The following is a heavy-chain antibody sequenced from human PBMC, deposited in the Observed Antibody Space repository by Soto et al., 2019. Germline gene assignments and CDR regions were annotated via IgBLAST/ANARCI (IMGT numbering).Heavy chain of an antibody. J-gene: IGHJ4*02. CDR3: TSRYYYDSSGYRPSVDFGY. D-gene: IGHD3-22*01. CDR2: IRSKANGYAT. CDR1: GFTFSGSA. Sequence: GGSLRLSCAASGFTFSGSAMHWVRQASGKGLEWVGRIRSKANGYATAYAASVKGRFTISRDDSKNTAYLQMNSLKTEDTAVYYCTSRYYYDSSGYRPSVDFGYWGQGTLVTVSS. V-gene: IGHV3-73*01.